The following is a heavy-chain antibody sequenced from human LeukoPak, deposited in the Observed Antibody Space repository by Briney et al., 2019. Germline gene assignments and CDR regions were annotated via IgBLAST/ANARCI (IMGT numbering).Heavy chain of an antibody. V-gene: IGHV4-59*08. CDR1: GGSISSYY. CDR2: IYYSGST. CDR3: ARRSTAGPNSGSYDWFDP. Sequence: PSETLSLTCTVSGGSISSYYWSWIRQPPGKGPEWIGYIYYSGSTNYNPSLKSRVTISVDTSKNQFSLKLSSVTAADTAVYYCARRSTAGPNSGSYDWFDPWGQGTLVTVSS. J-gene: IGHJ5*02. D-gene: IGHD1-26*01.